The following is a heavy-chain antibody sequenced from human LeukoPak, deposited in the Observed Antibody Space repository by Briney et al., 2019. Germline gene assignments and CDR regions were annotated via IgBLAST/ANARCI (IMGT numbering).Heavy chain of an antibody. D-gene: IGHD2-2*01. J-gene: IGHJ5*02. CDR3: ARGGIVVVPAAMRWFDP. Sequence: ASVKVSCKASGYTFTGYYMHWVRQAPGQGLEWMGRINPNSGNTGYAQKFQGRVTMTRNTSISTAYMELSSLRSEDTAVYYCARGGIVVVPAAMRWFDPWGQGNLVTVSS. CDR1: GYTFTGYY. V-gene: IGHV1-8*02. CDR2: INPNSGNT.